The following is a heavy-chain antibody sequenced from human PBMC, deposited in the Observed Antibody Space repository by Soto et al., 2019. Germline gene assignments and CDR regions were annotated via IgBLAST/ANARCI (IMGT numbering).Heavy chain of an antibody. CDR3: AREKTSYGMDV. CDR2: MNPNSGNT. Sequence: QVQLVQSGAEVKKPGASVKVSCKASGYTFTSYDINWVRQATGQGLEWMGWMNPNSGNTGYAQKFQGRVTMTRNNSISTAYMELSTLRSGATAVYYCAREKTSYGMDVWGQGTTVTVSS. CDR1: GYTFTSYD. V-gene: IGHV1-8*01. J-gene: IGHJ6*02.